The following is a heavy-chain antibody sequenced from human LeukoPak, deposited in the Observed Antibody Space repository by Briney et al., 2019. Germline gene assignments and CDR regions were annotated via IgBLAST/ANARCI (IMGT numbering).Heavy chain of an antibody. CDR2: IKQDESEK. J-gene: IGHJ4*02. D-gene: IGHD5-12*01. CDR1: GFTFGVDG. V-gene: IGHV3-7*01. CDR3: ARDPSGSDFDY. Sequence: PGGSLRLSCIASGFTFGVDGMSWFRQAPGKGLEWVANIKQDESEKFYVDSVKGRFTISRDNAKNSLYLQMNSLRAEDTAVYYCARDPSGSDFDYWGQGTLVTVSS.